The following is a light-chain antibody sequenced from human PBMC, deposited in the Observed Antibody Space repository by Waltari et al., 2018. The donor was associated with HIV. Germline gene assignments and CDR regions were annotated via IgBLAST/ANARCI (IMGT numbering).Light chain of an antibody. CDR2: KDN. CDR1: NSNIGTNH. J-gene: IGLJ3*02. V-gene: IGLV1-47*01. CDR3: AAWDDSLSGRV. Sequence: QSVLTQAPSASGTPGQRVTISCSGSNSNIGTNHVYWYQQLPGTAPKLLIYKDNQRPSGAPDRLSGSKSDTSASLAISGLRSEDEADYFCAAWDDSLSGRVFGGGTKLTVL.